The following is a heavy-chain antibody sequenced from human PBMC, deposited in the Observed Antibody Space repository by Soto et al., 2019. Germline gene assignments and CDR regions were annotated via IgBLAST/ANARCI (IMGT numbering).Heavy chain of an antibody. J-gene: IGHJ4*02. V-gene: IGHV4-4*02. Sequence: PSETLSLTCAVSGGSVSSIKWWNWVHQPPGKGLEWIGEIYHTGPTNYNPSVKSRATISVDKSKNHFSLSLTSVTAADTAVYYCVRDRRGVQWELSAWGQGTLVTVSS. CDR3: VRDRRGVQWELSA. CDR1: GGSVSSIKW. D-gene: IGHD1-26*01. CDR2: IYHTGPT.